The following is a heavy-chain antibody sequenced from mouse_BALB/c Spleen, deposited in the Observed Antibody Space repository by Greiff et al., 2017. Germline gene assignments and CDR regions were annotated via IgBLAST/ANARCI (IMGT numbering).Heavy chain of an antibody. Sequence: QVQLKQSGAELMKPGASVKISCKATGYTFSSYWIEWVKQRPGHGLEWIGEILPGSGSTNYNEKFKGKATFTADTSSNTAYMQLSSLTSEDSAVYYCARSGWSTAWFAYWGQGTLVTVSA. CDR3: ARSGWSTAWFAY. CDR1: GYTFSSYW. V-gene: IGHV1-9*01. J-gene: IGHJ3*01. D-gene: IGHD2-3*01. CDR2: ILPGSGST.